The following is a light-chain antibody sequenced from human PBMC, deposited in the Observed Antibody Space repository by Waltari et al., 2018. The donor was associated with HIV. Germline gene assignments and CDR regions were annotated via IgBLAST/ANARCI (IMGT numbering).Light chain of an antibody. J-gene: IGLJ3*02. CDR1: NNNVGHQG. CDR3: STWDRSLGAWV. V-gene: IGLV10-54*04. Sequence: QAGLTQPPSVSADLRQTATLTCTGNNNNVGHQGHTWLQQHQGPPPKLLSYRNNNRPSGISERFSAARSGTTASLKVTGLQPEDEADYYCSTWDRSLGAWVFGGGTKLTVL. CDR2: RNN.